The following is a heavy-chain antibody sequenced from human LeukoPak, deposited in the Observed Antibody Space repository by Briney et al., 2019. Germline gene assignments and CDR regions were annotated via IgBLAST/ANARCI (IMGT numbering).Heavy chain of an antibody. CDR2: ITGNGGGT. V-gene: IGHV3-64*02. CDR1: GFIFSSYA. Sequence: GGTLSLSCAASGFIFSSYAMQWVRQAPGKELECISAITGNGGGTFYADSVKGRFTISRDNSQDTLFLQMDSLKAEDMAVYYCVRGGQSTNCFDYWGQGNLVTVSS. D-gene: IGHD1-1*01. J-gene: IGHJ4*02. CDR3: VRGGQSTNCFDY.